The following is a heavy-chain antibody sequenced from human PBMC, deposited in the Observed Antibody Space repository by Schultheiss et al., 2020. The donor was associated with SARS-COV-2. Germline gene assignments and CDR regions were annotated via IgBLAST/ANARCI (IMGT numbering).Heavy chain of an antibody. CDR3: AKGYSPGRGFDP. D-gene: IGHD6-13*01. CDR1: GGSISSSSYY. CDR2: IYYSGST. Sequence: SETLSLTCTVSGGSISSSSYYWGWIRQPPGKGLEWIGSIYYSGSTYYNPSLKSRVTISVHTSKKQFSLKLSSVTAADTAVYYCAKGYSPGRGFDPWGQGTLVTVSS. J-gene: IGHJ5*02. V-gene: IGHV4-39*07.